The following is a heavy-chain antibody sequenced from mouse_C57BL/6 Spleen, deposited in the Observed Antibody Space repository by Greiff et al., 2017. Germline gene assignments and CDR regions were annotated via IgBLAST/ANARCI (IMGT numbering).Heavy chain of an antibody. J-gene: IGHJ4*01. D-gene: IGHD2-4*01. V-gene: IGHV5-17*01. CDR2: ISSGSSTI. Sequence: EVKLVESGGGLVKPGGSLKLSCAASGFTFSDYGMHWVRQAPETGLEWVAYISSGSSTIYYADTVKGRFTISRDNAKNTLFLQMTSLRSEDTAMYYCARGYYDYENYAMDYWGQGTSVTVSS. CDR3: ARGYYDYENYAMDY. CDR1: GFTFSDYG.